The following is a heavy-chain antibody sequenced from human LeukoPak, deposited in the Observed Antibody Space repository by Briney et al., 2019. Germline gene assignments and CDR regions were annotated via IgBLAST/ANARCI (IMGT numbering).Heavy chain of an antibody. V-gene: IGHV3-48*03. CDR1: GFTFSSYE. D-gene: IGHD3-10*01. CDR2: ISTSGSPI. Sequence: GGSLRLSCAASGFTFSSYEMNWVRQAPGKGLEWISHISTSGSPIYYADSVKGRFTISRDNAKNSLYLQMNSLRAEDTAVYYCARGSYGSGARYDYWGQGTLVTVSS. CDR3: ARGSYGSGARYDY. J-gene: IGHJ4*02.